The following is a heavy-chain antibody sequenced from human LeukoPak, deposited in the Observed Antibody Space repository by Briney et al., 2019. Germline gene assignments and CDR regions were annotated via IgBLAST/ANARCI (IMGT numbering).Heavy chain of an antibody. V-gene: IGHV4-39*07. CDR3: ARGSVLRFLEWLFLFQGNWFDP. CDR1: GDSITNNNCY. CDR2: IYYSGSS. J-gene: IGHJ5*02. D-gene: IGHD3-3*01. Sequence: SETLSLTCTVSGDSITNNNCYWGWVRQPPGKGLEWIASIYYSGSSYYSPSLKSRVTMSVDTSKNQFSLKLSSVTAADTAVYYCARGSVLRFLEWLFLFQGNWFDPWGQGTLVTVSS.